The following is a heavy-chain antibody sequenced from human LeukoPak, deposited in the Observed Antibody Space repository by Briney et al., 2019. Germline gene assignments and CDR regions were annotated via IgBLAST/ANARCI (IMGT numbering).Heavy chain of an antibody. Sequence: ASVKVSCKASGYTFTGYYMHWVRQAPGQGLEWMGWINPNSGGTNYAQKFQGWVTMTRDTSISTAYMELSRLRSDDTAVYYCATFHPTYDFWSGYYYYYYYMDVWGKGTTVTVSS. CDR3: ATFHPTYDFWSGYYYYYYYMDV. CDR1: GYTFTGYY. V-gene: IGHV1-2*04. D-gene: IGHD3-3*01. CDR2: INPNSGGT. J-gene: IGHJ6*03.